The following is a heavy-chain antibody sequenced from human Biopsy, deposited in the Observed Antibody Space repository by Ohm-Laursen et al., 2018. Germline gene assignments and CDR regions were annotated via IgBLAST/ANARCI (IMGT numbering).Heavy chain of an antibody. J-gene: IGHJ4*02. CDR2: IWSSGTT. Sequence: SQTLSLTCSISGGSISGYYWNWIRQSPGKGLEWIGYIWSSGTTNYNPSLQSRVSMSLDLSTDQFSLKVDSVTAADTAVYYCARVVGAATGFDQWGQGIPVTVSS. CDR1: GGSISGYY. D-gene: IGHD1-26*01. CDR3: ARVVGAATGFDQ. V-gene: IGHV4-59*01.